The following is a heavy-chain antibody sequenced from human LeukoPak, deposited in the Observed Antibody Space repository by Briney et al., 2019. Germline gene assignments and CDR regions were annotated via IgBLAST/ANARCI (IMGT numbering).Heavy chain of an antibody. CDR2: INPNSGGT. CDR1: GYTFTGYY. CDR3: ARLPRGGRWLQPTYFDY. Sequence: ASVKVSCKASGYTFTGYYMHWVRQAPGQGLEWMGWINPNSGGTNYAQKFQGRVTMTRDTSISTAYMELSRLRSDDTAVYYCARLPRGGRWLQPTYFDYWGQGTLVTVSS. J-gene: IGHJ4*02. D-gene: IGHD5-24*01. V-gene: IGHV1-2*02.